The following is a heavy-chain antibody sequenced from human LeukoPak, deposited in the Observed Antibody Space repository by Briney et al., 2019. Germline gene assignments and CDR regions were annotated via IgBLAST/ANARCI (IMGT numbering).Heavy chain of an antibody. CDR3: GGVFDF. J-gene: IGHJ4*02. CDR2: IKDDGTTT. Sequence: PGGSLRLSCAASGFTFSNSWTHWVRQAPGKGLMWVSGIKDDGTTTFYPDSVKGRFSISIDGAKNTLYLQMNSLPVDDSGVYYCGGVFDFWGQGALVTVSS. V-gene: IGHV3-74*01. CDR1: GFTFSNSW. D-gene: IGHD2-8*01.